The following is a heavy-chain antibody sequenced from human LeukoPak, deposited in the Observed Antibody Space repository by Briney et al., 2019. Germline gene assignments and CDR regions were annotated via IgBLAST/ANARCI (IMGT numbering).Heavy chain of an antibody. CDR2: ISAYNGNT. D-gene: IGHD3-9*01. J-gene: IGHJ4*02. V-gene: IGHV1-18*01. Sequence: ASVKVSCKASGYTFTSYGISWVRQAPGQGLEWMGWISAYNGNTNYAQKLQGRVTMTTDTSTSTAYMELRSLRSDDTAVYYCARYYDILTGSQALDHWGQGTLVTVSS. CDR3: ARYYDILTGSQALDH. CDR1: GYTFTSYG.